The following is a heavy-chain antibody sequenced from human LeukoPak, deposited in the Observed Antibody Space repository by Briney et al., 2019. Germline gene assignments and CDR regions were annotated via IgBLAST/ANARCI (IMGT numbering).Heavy chain of an antibody. CDR2: MNPNSGNT. Sequence: ASVKVSCKASGYTFTSYDINWVRQATGQGLEWMGWMNPNSGNTGYAQKFQGGVTMTRNTSISTAYMELSSLRSEDTAVYYRARGSSAWDWFDPWGQGTLVTVSS. J-gene: IGHJ5*02. CDR3: ARGSSAWDWFDP. D-gene: IGHD1-26*01. V-gene: IGHV1-8*01. CDR1: GYTFTSYD.